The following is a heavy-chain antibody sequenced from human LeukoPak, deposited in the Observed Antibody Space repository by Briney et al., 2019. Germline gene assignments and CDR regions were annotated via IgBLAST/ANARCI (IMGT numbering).Heavy chain of an antibody. Sequence: SETLSLTCAVPGGSISSSNWWSWVRQPPGKGLEWIGEIYHSGSTNYNPSLKRRVTISVDKSKNQFSLKLSSVTAADTAVYYCARDLREGDYYDSSGYGWAFDIWGQGTMVTVSS. J-gene: IGHJ3*02. D-gene: IGHD3-22*01. CDR1: GGSISSSNW. V-gene: IGHV4-4*02. CDR2: IYHSGST. CDR3: ARDLREGDYYDSSGYGWAFDI.